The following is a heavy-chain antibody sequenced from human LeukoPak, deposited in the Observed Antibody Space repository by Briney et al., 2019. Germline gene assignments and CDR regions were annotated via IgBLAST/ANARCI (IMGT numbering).Heavy chain of an antibody. V-gene: IGHV1-24*01. CDR2: FDPEDGET. CDR1: GYTLTELS. D-gene: IGHD2-2*01. CDR3: ARDMQAGREGNY. J-gene: IGHJ4*02. Sequence: ASVKVSCKVSGYTLTELSMHWVRQAPGKGLEWMGGFDPEDGETIYAQKFQGRVTITADESTSTAYMELSSLRSEDTAVYYCARDMQAGREGNYWGQGTLVTVSS.